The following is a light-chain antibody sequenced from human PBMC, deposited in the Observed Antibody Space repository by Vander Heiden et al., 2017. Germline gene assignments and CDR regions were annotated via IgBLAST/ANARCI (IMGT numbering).Light chain of an antibody. Sequence: HSALTHPASVSGSPGESITISCTVTSSDVGGYNYVVWYQQHPGKAPKLMIYDVSNRPSGVSNRFSGAKSGNTASLTISGLQAEDEADDYCSSYTSSSTLWVFGGGTKLTVL. CDR3: SSYTSSSTLWV. V-gene: IGLV2-14*01. J-gene: IGLJ3*02. CDR1: SSDVGGYNY. CDR2: DVS.